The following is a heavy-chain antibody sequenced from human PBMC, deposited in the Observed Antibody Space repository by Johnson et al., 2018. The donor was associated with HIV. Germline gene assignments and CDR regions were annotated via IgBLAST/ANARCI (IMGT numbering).Heavy chain of an antibody. Sequence: QVQLVESGGGVVQPGRSLRLSCAASGFTFSSYAMHWVRQAPGKGLEWMAVISYHGTNKYYADSVKGRFTISRDNSKNTLYLQMNSLRAEDTAVYYCAKVGLSSGYEDDAFDIWGQGTMVTVSS. J-gene: IGHJ3*02. CDR2: ISYHGTNK. CDR3: AKVGLSSGYEDDAFDI. D-gene: IGHD5-12*01. V-gene: IGHV3-30-3*01. CDR1: GFTFSSYA.